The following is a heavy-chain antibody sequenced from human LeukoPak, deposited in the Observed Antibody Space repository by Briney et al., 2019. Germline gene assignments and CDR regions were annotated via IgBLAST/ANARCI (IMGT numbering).Heavy chain of an antibody. Sequence: GASVKVSCKASGYTFTGYYMHWVRQAPGQGLEWMGWINPNSGGTNYAQKFQGRVTMTRDTSISTAYMELSRLRSDDTAVYYCARNNWNDVKWLDPWGQGTLVTVSS. J-gene: IGHJ5*02. V-gene: IGHV1-2*02. CDR2: INPNSGGT. CDR3: ARNNWNDVKWLDP. CDR1: GYTFTGYY. D-gene: IGHD1-20*01.